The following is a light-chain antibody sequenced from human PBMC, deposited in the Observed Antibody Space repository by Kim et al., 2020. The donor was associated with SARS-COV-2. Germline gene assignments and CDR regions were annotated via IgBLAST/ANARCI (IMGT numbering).Light chain of an antibody. V-gene: IGLV3-1*01. Sequence: SYELTQPPSVSVSPGQTASITCSGDKLGDKYACWYQQKPGQSPVLVIYQDSKRPSGIPERFSGSNSGNTATLTISGTQAIDEADYYCQAWDSTHVVFGGGTHLTVL. CDR2: QDS. CDR1: KLGDKY. CDR3: QAWDSTHVV. J-gene: IGLJ2*01.